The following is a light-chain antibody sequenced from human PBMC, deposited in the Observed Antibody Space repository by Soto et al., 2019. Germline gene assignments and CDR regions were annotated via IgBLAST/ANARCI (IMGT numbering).Light chain of an antibody. CDR1: SSNIGAGYD. V-gene: IGLV1-40*01. CDR2: GSI. J-gene: IGLJ1*01. CDR3: QSYDSTLSARYV. Sequence: QSALTQPPSVSGAPGQRVTISCTGSSSNIGAGYDVHWYQQRPGTAPKLLIFGSINRPSGVPDRFSGSKSGTSASLAITGLQAEDEGDYYCQSYDSTLSARYVFGTGTKGTVL.